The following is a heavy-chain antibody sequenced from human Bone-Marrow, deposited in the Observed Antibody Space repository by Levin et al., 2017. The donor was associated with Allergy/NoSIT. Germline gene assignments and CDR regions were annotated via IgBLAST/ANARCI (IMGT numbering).Heavy chain of an antibody. D-gene: IGHD2/OR15-2a*01. Sequence: SGPTLVKPTETLTLTCSVSGFSLSNTRMAVSWIRQPPGKAPEWLAHIFSNDEKSYSTSLKSRLTISKDTSKSQVVLRLTDIDPVDTATYYRAPILYGDEFNSYWYFELWGRGTLVTVSS. V-gene: IGHV2-26*01. CDR3: APILYGDEFNSYWYFEL. J-gene: IGHJ2*01. CDR1: GFSLSNTRMA. CDR2: IFSNDEK.